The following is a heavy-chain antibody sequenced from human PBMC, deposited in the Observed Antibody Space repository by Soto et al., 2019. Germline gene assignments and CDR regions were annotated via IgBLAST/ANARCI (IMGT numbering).Heavy chain of an antibody. Sequence: ASVKVSCKASGGTFSSYAISWVRQAPGQGLEWMGGIIPIFGTANYAQKFQGRVTITADESTSTAYMELSSLRSEDTAVYYCAREHDSSGYYSYYFDYWGQGTLVTVSS. V-gene: IGHV1-69*13. CDR1: GGTFSSYA. J-gene: IGHJ4*02. CDR3: AREHDSSGYYSYYFDY. D-gene: IGHD3-22*01. CDR2: IIPIFGTA.